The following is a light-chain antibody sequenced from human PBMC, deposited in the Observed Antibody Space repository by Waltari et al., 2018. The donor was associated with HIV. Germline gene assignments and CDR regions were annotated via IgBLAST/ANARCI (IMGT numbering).Light chain of an antibody. CDR2: DNT. V-gene: IGLV1-40*01. J-gene: IGLJ2*01. CDR1: SSYIAAGYH. CDR3: QSYDSSLKVI. Sequence: QSVLTQPPSVSWAPGQRVTISCPGSSSYIAAGYHVHWYQQFPGSVPRLLIYDNTNRPSGVPDRFSASKSGTSASLAISGLQAEDEADYYCQSYDSSLKVIFGGGTKVTVL.